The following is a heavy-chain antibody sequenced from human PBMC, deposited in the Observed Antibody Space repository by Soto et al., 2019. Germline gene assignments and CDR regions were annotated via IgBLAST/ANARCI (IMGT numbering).Heavy chain of an antibody. D-gene: IGHD5-18*01. Sequence: GESLKISCKGSGYSFTSYWIGWVRQMPGKGLEWMGIIYPGDSDTRYSPSFQGQVTISADKSISTAYLQWSSLKASDTAMYYCATQNVDTAMDWDYYYGMDVWGQGTTVTVSS. CDR3: ATQNVDTAMDWDYYYGMDV. V-gene: IGHV5-51*01. J-gene: IGHJ6*02. CDR1: GYSFTSYW. CDR2: IYPGDSDT.